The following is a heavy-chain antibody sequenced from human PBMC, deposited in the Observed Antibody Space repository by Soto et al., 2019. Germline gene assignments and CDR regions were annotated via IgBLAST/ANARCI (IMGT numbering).Heavy chain of an antibody. CDR3: ARERTPRTGFDY. Sequence: SETLSLTCTVSVASITGYYWSWIRQSPGKGLEWIGCSYYTGATNYNPSLKSRVTISVDTSRNQFSLTLTSATAADTAVYYCARERTPRTGFDYWGQGTLVTVSS. D-gene: IGHD7-27*01. CDR2: SYYTGAT. V-gene: IGHV4-59*01. J-gene: IGHJ4*02. CDR1: VASITGYY.